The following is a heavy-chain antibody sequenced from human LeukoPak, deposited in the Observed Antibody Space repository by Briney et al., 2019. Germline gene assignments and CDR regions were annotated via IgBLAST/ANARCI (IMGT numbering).Heavy chain of an antibody. CDR2: IKSKTDGGTT. Sequence: GGSLRLSCAASGFTFSNAWMSWVRQAPGKGLEWVGRIKSKTDGGTTDYAAPVKGRFTISRDDSKNTLYLQMNSLKTEDTAVYYCTTTPWEWLLYRGGTAPEEYYFDYWGQGTLVTVSS. D-gene: IGHD3-3*01. CDR3: TTTPWEWLLYRGGTAPEEYYFDY. V-gene: IGHV3-15*01. CDR1: GFTFSNAW. J-gene: IGHJ4*02.